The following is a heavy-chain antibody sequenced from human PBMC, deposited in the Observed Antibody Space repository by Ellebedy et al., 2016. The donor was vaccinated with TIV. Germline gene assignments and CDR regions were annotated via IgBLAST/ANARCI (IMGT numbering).Heavy chain of an antibody. CDR3: ARDRGYQLLWSSLGGMDV. CDR2: INHSGST. D-gene: IGHD2-2*01. V-gene: IGHV4-34*01. CDR1: GGSFSGYY. J-gene: IGHJ6*02. Sequence: SETLSLTXAVYGGSFSGYYWSWIRQPPGKGLEWIGEINHSGSTNYNPSLKSRVTISVDTSKNQFSLKLSSVTAADTAVYYCARDRGYQLLWSSLGGMDVWGQGTTVTVSS.